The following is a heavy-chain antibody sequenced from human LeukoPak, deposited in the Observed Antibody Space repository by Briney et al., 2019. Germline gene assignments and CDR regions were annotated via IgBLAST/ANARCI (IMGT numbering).Heavy chain of an antibody. CDR1: GGSIASGYYY. CDR2: IYTSGST. J-gene: IGHJ4*02. Sequence: SQTLSLTCTVSGGSIASGYYYWSWIRQPAGKGLEWIVRIYTSGSTNHNPSLKSRLTISVDTSKNQISLKLTFVTAADTAVYYCAREGERGYSYGYFHWGQGALVTVSS. CDR3: AREGERGYSYGYFH. V-gene: IGHV4-61*02. D-gene: IGHD5-18*01.